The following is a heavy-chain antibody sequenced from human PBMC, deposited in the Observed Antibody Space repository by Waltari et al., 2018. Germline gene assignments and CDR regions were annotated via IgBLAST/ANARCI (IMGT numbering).Heavy chain of an antibody. CDR1: GFTFSSYD. V-gene: IGHV3-30*18. D-gene: IGHD4-17*01. CDR3: AKDDYGDYGYDY. Sequence: QVQLVESGGGVVQPGRSLRLSCAASGFTFSSYDMNWVSQAPGKGLEWVAVISNDGRNKYYSDSVKGRFTISRDKSKNTLYLQMNSLRAEDTAVYYCAKDDYGDYGYDYWGQGTLVTVSS. J-gene: IGHJ4*02. CDR2: ISNDGRNK.